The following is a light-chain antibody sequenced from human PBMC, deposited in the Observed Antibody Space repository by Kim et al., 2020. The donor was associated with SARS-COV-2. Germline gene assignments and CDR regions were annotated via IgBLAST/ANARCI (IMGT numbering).Light chain of an antibody. Sequence: VKRTCTLSSWHSSYAIAWHQQQPEKGPRYLMKLNSDGSHSKGDGIPDRFSGSSSGAERYLTISSLQSEDEADYYCQTWGTGIHWVFGGGTKLTVL. V-gene: IGLV4-69*01. CDR1: SWHSSYA. J-gene: IGLJ3*02. CDR2: LNSDGSH. CDR3: QTWGTGIHWV.